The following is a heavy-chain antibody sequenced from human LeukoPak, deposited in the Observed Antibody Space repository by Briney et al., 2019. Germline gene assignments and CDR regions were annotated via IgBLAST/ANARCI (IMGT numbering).Heavy chain of an antibody. V-gene: IGHV1-24*01. CDR3: ATQHITMIVWDY. D-gene: IGHD3-22*01. J-gene: IGHJ4*02. CDR1: GYTLTELS. Sequence: GASVKVSCTVSGYTLTELSMHWVRQAPGKGLEWMGGFDPEDGETIYAQKFQGRVTMTEDTSTDTAYMELSSLRSEDTAVYYCATQHITMIVWDYWGQGTLVTVSS. CDR2: FDPEDGET.